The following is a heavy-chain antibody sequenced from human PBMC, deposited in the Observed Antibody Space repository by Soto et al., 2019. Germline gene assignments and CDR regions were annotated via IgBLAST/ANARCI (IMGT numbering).Heavy chain of an antibody. CDR1: GVSFSSDYYY. J-gene: IGHJ4*02. V-gene: IGHV4-61*01. CDR2: NHIRGRT. D-gene: IGHD1-26*01. Sequence: PSETLSLTCSVSGVSFSSDYYYWNWIRQPPGKGLEWIGYNHIRGRTNYNPSLGSRVAISLDTSKNQFSLTLTSVTAADTAIYYFARLLDIHSGLLDFWGKGTRGTVAT. CDR3: ARLLDIHSGLLDF.